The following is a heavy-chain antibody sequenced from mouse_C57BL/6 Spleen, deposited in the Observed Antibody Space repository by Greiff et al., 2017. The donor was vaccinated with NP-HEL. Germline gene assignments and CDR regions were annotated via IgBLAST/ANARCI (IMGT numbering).Heavy chain of an antibody. V-gene: IGHV3-6*01. CDR1: GYSITSGYY. CDR2: ISYDGSN. J-gene: IGHJ1*03. D-gene: IGHD2-3*01. Sequence: DVQLQESGPGLVKPSQSLSLTCSVTGYSITSGYYWNWIRQFPGNKLEWMGYISYDGSNNYNPSLKNRISITRDTSKNQFFLKLNSVTTEDTATYYCAREDGYLYWYCDVWGTGTTVTVSS. CDR3: AREDGYLYWYCDV.